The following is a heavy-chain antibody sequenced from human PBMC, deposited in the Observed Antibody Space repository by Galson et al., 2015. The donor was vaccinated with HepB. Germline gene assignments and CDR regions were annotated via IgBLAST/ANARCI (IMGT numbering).Heavy chain of an antibody. Sequence: SETLSLTCTVSGGSVHSYYWSWIRQPPGKGLEWIGYIYYSGNNYNPSLKSRVSISMDTSKNQFSVKLRSVTAADTAMYYCARSQYSISPHLDFWGHGIRVTVSS. CDR2: IYYSGN. D-gene: IGHD6-6*01. J-gene: IGHJ4*01. V-gene: IGHV4-59*02. CDR3: ARSQYSISPHLDF. CDR1: GGSVHSYY.